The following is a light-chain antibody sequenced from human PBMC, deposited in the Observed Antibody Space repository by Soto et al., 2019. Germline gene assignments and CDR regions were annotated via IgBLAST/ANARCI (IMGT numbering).Light chain of an antibody. V-gene: IGKV3-20*01. CDR3: QQYSSAPLT. CDR1: QSVRNNY. J-gene: IGKJ1*01. Sequence: EIVLTQSPGTLSLSPGERATLSRRASQSVRNNYLAWYQQKAGQAPRLVIYGASSRATGIPDRFSASGSGTDFTLTISRLEPEDFAVYYCQQYSSAPLTFGQGTKVEIK. CDR2: GAS.